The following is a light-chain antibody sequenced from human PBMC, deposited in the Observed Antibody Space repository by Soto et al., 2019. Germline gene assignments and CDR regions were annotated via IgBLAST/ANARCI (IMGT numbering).Light chain of an antibody. Sequence: DIQMTQSPSTLCASVGDRITITFRASQSISSWLAWYQQKPGKAPKLLIYKASSLESGVPSRFSGSGSGTEFTLTISSLQPDDFATYYCQQYNNYETFGQGTKVDIK. CDR1: QSISSW. V-gene: IGKV1-5*03. CDR2: KAS. J-gene: IGKJ1*01. CDR3: QQYNNYET.